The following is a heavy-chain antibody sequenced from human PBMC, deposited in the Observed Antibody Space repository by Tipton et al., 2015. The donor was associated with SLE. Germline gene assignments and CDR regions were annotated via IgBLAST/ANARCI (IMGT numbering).Heavy chain of an antibody. J-gene: IGHJ4*02. CDR3: AGPSTSLDY. CDR2: IQSGGKT. D-gene: IGHD3-3*02. V-gene: IGHV3-66*01. CDR1: GFRFSSYA. Sequence: SLRLSCAASGFRFSSYAMNWVRQAPGKGLEWVSVIQSGGKTYYADSVKGRFAISRDTSKNTVDLQMDSLRAEDTAVYYCAGPSTSLDYWGQGTLVTVSS.